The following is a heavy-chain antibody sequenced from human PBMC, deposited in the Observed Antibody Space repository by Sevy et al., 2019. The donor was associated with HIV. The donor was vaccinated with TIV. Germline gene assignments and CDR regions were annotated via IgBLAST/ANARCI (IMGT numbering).Heavy chain of an antibody. CDR1: GFTFSKYS. CDR3: AREGCTKPHDY. D-gene: IGHD2-8*01. CDR2: LSFGCGEI. V-gene: IGHV3-23*01. J-gene: IGHJ4*02. Sequence: GGTLRLSCATSGFTFSKYSMSWVRQPPGKGLEWVSTLSFGCGEINYADSVKGRFTISRDNSKSSVYLQMNNLRPEDTAVYYCAREGCTKPHDYWGQGTLVTVSS.